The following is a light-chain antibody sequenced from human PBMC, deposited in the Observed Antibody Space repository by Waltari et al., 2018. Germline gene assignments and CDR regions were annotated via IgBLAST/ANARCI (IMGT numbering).Light chain of an antibody. CDR1: QSVSSN. V-gene: IGKV3-15*01. CDR2: GAS. J-gene: IGKJ2*01. CDR3: QQYNNWPPFT. Sequence: IVMTQSPDTLPVSPGERATLPCRASQSVSSNLAWYQQKYGQAPRLLIYGASTRATGVPARFSGSGSGTEFTLTISSLQSEDFAVYYCQQYNNWPPFTFGQGTKLEIK.